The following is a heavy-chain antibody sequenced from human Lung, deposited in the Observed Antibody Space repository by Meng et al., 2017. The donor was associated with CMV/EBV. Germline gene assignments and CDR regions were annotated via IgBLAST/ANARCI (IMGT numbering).Heavy chain of an antibody. J-gene: IGHJ5*02. CDR1: GYPFTNYY. Sequence: ASVXVSCKASGYPFTNYYLHWVRQAPGQGFEWMGLINPSGGATDYAQKFQGRVTMTTDTSASTVYMELRSLTSEDTALYYCARDQSLRGWVDLWGQGTLVTVSS. V-gene: IGHV1-46*01. CDR3: ARDQSLRGWVDL. CDR2: INPSGGAT.